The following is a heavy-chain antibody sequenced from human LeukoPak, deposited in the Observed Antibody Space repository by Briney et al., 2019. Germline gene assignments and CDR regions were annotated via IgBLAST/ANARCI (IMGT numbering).Heavy chain of an antibody. CDR1: GFTFSSYG. CDR2: ISYDGSNK. Sequence: GGSLRLSCAASGFTFSSYGMHWVRQAPGKGLEWVAVISYDGSNKYYADSVKGRFTISRDNSKNTLYLQMNSLRAEDTAVYYCAKDFGHSSSWYAGHFDYWGQGTLVTVSS. V-gene: IGHV3-30*18. J-gene: IGHJ4*02. CDR3: AKDFGHSSSWYAGHFDY. D-gene: IGHD6-13*01.